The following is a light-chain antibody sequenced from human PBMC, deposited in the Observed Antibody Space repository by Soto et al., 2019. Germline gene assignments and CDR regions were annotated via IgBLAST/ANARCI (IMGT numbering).Light chain of an antibody. Sequence: QTVVTQEPSLTVSPGGTVTLTCGSSTGAVTSGHYPYWFQQKPGQAPRTLIYDTSNKHYWTPARFSGTLLVGKPALTLSGAQPEDEAVYYCLLSDSGAWVFGGGTKLTVL. J-gene: IGLJ3*02. CDR3: LLSDSGAWV. CDR2: DTS. CDR1: TGAVTSGHY. V-gene: IGLV7-46*01.